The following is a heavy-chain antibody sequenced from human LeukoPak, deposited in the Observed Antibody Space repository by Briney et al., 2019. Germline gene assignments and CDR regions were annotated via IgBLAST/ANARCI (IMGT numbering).Heavy chain of an antibody. J-gene: IGHJ2*01. CDR1: GFTFSNYW. D-gene: IGHD2-8*01. CDR2: INTDGSST. V-gene: IGHV3-74*01. Sequence: GGSLRLSCAASGFTFSNYWMHWVRQAPGKGLVWVSRINTDGSSTNYADSVKGRFTISRDNAKNTVYLQMNSLRAEDTAVYYCARVMRLNPGCFDLWGRGTLVTVSS. CDR3: ARVMRLNPGCFDL.